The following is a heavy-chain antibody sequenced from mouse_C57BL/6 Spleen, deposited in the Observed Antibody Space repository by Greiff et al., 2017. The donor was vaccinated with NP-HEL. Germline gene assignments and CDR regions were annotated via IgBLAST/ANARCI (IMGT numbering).Heavy chain of an antibody. CDR2: IDPSDSYT. CDR3: ASRDTDY. V-gene: IGHV1-59*01. Sequence: VQLQQPGAELVRPGTSVKLSCKASGYTFTSYWMHWVKQRPGQGLEWIGVIDPSDSYTNYNQKFKGKATLTVDTSSSTAYMQLSSLTSEDSAVYYCASRDTDYWGQGTTLTVSS. CDR1: GYTFTSYW. D-gene: IGHD3-3*01. J-gene: IGHJ2*01.